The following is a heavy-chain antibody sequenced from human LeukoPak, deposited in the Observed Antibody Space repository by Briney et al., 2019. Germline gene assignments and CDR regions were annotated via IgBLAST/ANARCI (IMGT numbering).Heavy chain of an antibody. V-gene: IGHV4-39*07. D-gene: IGHD7-27*01. J-gene: IGHJ6*03. Sequence: PSETLSLTCAVSGGSISGGKDFWGWIRQSPGKGLEWIGSIYYTGSTYYNPSLKSRVTISVDTSKNQFSLKLSSVTAADTAVYYCARGPGSYYYYMDVWGKGTTVTVSS. CDR3: ARGPGSYYYYMDV. CDR2: IYYTGST. CDR1: GGSISGGKDF.